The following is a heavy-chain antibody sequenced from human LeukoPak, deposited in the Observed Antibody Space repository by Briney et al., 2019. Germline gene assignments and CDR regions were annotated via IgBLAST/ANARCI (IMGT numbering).Heavy chain of an antibody. CDR3: SKDRGLVGATPSNFDY. Sequence: PGGSLRLSCAASGFTFSSYGMHWVRQAPGKGLEWVAVISYDGSNKYYADSVKGRFTISRDNFKKTVYLQMNSLRAEDTAVYYCSKDRGLVGATPSNFDYWGQGILVTVSS. CDR2: ISYDGSNK. J-gene: IGHJ4*02. CDR1: GFTFSSYG. D-gene: IGHD1-26*01. V-gene: IGHV3-30*18.